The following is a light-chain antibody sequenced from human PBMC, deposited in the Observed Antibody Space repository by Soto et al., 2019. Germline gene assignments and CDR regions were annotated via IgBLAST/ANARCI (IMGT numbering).Light chain of an antibody. J-gene: IGLJ3*02. CDR2: LEGSGSY. V-gene: IGLV4-60*02. Sequence: QPVLTQSSSASASLGSSVKLTCTLSSGHSSYIIAWHQQQPGKAPRYLMKLEGSGSYNKGSGVPDRFSGSSSGADRYLTISNPQFEDEADYYCETWDSNSWVFGGGTKPTVL. CDR1: SGHSSYI. CDR3: ETWDSNSWV.